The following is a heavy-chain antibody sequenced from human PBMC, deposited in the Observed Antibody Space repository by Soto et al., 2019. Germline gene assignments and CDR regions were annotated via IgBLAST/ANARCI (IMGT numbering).Heavy chain of an antibody. V-gene: IGHV3-30-3*01. CDR2: ISYDGSNK. Sequence: QVQLVESGGGVVQPGRSLRLSCAASGFTFSSYAMHWVRQAPGKGLEWVAVISYDGSNKYYADSVMGRFTISRDNSKNTLYLQMNSLRAEDTAVYYCASSEMATILTTWGQGTLVTVSS. CDR1: GFTFSSYA. J-gene: IGHJ5*02. CDR3: ASSEMATILTT. D-gene: IGHD5-12*01.